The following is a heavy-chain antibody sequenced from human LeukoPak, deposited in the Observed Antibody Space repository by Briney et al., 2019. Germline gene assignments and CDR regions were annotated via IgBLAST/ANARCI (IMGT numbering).Heavy chain of an antibody. CDR3: ARTKPPCTSCLLLDY. CDR2: INPNSGGT. J-gene: IGHJ4*02. V-gene: IGHV1-2*02. D-gene: IGHD2-2*01. Sequence: ASVKVSCKASGYTFTGYYIHWLRQAPGQGLEWMGWINPNSGGTNYAPKFQGLVTMSSDASITTAYIELNRLISADTAVYYCARTKPPCTSCLLLDYWGQGTLVTVSS. CDR1: GYTFTGYY.